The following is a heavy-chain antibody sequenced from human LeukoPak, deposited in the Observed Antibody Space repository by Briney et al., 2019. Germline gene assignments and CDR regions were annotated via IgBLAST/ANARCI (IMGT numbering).Heavy chain of an antibody. CDR1: GYTFTGYY. Sequence: ASVKVSCKASGYTFTGYYMHWVRQAPGQGLEWMGWINPNSGGTNYAQKFQGRVTMIRDTSISTAYMELSRLRSDDTAVYYCARSAGYSSGQIDYWGQGTLVTVSS. CDR3: ARSAGYSSGQIDY. J-gene: IGHJ4*02. V-gene: IGHV1-2*02. CDR2: INPNSGGT. D-gene: IGHD6-19*01.